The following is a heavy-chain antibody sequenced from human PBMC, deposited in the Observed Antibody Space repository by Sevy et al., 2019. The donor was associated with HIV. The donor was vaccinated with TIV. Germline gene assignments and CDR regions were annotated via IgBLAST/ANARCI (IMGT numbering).Heavy chain of an antibody. V-gene: IGHV3-64D*06. CDR1: GFTFSSYP. CDR2: ISGNGGST. J-gene: IGHJ4*02. CDR3: VTRGGLVGATDFDY. D-gene: IGHD1-26*01. Sequence: GGSLRLSCSASGFTFSSYPMHWVRQAPGKGLEYVSLISGNGGSTYYADSVKGRFTISRDNFKKTLYLQMSSLRAEDTAVYYCVTRGGLVGATDFDYWGQGTRFTVSS.